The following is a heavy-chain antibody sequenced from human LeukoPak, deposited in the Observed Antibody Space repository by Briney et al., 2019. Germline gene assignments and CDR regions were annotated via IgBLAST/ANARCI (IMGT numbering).Heavy chain of an antibody. CDR2: IHYSGST. CDR3: ARTRTGTTVRSRVFDY. Sequence: SETLSLTCTVSGGSISSSSYYWGWIRQPPEKGLEWIGSIHYSGSTYYNPSLKSRVTISVDTSKNQFSLKLSSVTAADTAVYYCARTRTGTTVRSRVFDYWGQGTLVTVSS. V-gene: IGHV4-39*07. CDR1: GGSISSSSYY. D-gene: IGHD1-7*01. J-gene: IGHJ4*02.